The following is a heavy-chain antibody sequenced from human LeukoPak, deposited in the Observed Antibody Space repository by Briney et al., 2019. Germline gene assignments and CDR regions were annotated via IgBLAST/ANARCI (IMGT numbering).Heavy chain of an antibody. CDR2: ISYDGSNK. J-gene: IGHJ4*02. CDR3: ARASGSYSPFDY. V-gene: IGHV3-30*04. D-gene: IGHD1-26*01. CDR1: GFTFSSYA. Sequence: PGRSLRLSCAASGFTFSSYAMHWVRQAPGKGLEWVAVISYDGSNKYYADSVKGRFTISRDNSKNTLCLQMNSLRAEDTAVYYCARASGSYSPFDYWGQGTLVTVSS.